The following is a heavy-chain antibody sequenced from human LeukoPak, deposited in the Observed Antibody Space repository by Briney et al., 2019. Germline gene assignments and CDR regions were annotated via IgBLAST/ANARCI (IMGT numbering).Heavy chain of an antibody. CDR3: ARTTSFRIQLWLPERPHYFDY. CDR2: INHSGST. Sequence: NPSETLSLTCAVYGGSFSGYYWSWIRQPPGKGLEWIGEINHSGSTNYNPSLKSRVTISVDTSKNQFSLKLSSVTAADTAVYYCARTTSFRIQLWLPERPHYFDYWGQGTLVTVSS. J-gene: IGHJ4*02. CDR1: GGSFSGYY. D-gene: IGHD5-18*01. V-gene: IGHV4-34*01.